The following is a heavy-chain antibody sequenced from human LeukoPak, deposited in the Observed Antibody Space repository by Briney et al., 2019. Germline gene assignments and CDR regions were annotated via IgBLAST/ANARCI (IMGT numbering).Heavy chain of an antibody. CDR2: IYPADSDT. D-gene: IGHD1-1*01. CDR3: ARKNRTPLRNNWFDS. CDR1: GYSFTSYW. V-gene: IGHV5-51*01. Sequence: GESLKISCKGSGYSFTSYWIGWVRQMPGKGLEWMGIIYPADSDTRYSPSFQGQVTISADKSISTAYLQWSSLKASDTAMYFCARKNRTPLRNNWFDSWGQGTLVTVSS. J-gene: IGHJ5*01.